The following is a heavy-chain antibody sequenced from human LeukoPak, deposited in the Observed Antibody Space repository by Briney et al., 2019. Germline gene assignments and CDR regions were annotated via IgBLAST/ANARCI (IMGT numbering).Heavy chain of an antibody. V-gene: IGHV3-21*06. CDR1: GFTFSTYT. Sequence: GGSLRLSCAASGFTFSTYTINWVRQAPGKVLEWVSCISSSSSYIYYADSVKGRVTISRDNAKNSLYLQMNSLRAEDTAVYYCARGDRTMMGAFDIWSQGTLVTVSS. CDR2: ISSSSSYI. CDR3: ARGDRTMMGAFDI. D-gene: IGHD3-16*01. J-gene: IGHJ3*02.